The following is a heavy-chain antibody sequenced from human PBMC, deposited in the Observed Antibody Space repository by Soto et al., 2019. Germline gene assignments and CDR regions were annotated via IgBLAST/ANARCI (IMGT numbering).Heavy chain of an antibody. Sequence: QVQLVQSGAEVKKPGSSVKVSCKASGVTFNRQDMRWVRQAPVQGLEWMGGIIPMFVTPHYAEKFQDRVTTTEDETTGKAYLELSSLPSEHQAVYYCAPSEGRDGYSFDYWGPGTLVNVS. J-gene: IGHJ4*02. D-gene: IGHD5-12*01. CDR2: IIPMFVTP. CDR1: GVTFNRQD. V-gene: IGHV1-69*01. CDR3: APSEGRDGYSFDY.